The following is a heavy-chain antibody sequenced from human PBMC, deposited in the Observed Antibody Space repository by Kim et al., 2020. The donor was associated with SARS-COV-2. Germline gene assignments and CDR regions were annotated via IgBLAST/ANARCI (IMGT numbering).Heavy chain of an antibody. J-gene: IGHJ4*02. CDR1: GGSFSGYY. D-gene: IGHD1-26*01. CDR2: INHSGST. CDR3: SSGGYYLLGY. V-gene: IGHV4-34*01. Sequence: SETLSLTCAVYGGSFSGYYWSWIRQPPGKGLEWIGEINHSGSTNYNPSLKSRVTISVDTSKNKFSLKLSSVTAADTAVYYCSSGGYYLLGYWGQGSLVTVSS.